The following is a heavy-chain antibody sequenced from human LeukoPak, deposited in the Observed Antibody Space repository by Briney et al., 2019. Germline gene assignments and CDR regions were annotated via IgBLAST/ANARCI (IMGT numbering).Heavy chain of an antibody. Sequence: GGSLRLSCAASGFTFSSYSMNWVRKAPGKGLEGVSSISSGSSYIYYADSVKGRFTISRDNAKNSLYLQMNSLRAEDTAVYYCARDLVGAGYFDYWGQGTLVTVSS. CDR2: ISSGSSYI. D-gene: IGHD1-26*01. J-gene: IGHJ4*02. CDR3: ARDLVGAGYFDY. CDR1: GFTFSSYS. V-gene: IGHV3-21*01.